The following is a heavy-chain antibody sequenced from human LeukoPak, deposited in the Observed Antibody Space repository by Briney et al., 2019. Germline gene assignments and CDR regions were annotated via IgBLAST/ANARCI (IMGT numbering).Heavy chain of an antibody. CDR1: GGSITSTNYY. J-gene: IGHJ6*03. CDR3: ARLPRGSSPDHFYYYMDV. Sequence: SETLSLTCTVSGGSITSTNYYWPWIRQPPGKGPEWIGSVYYSGTTYYNPSLMSRATVSVDTSKNQFTLKLSSVTAADTAVYYCARLPRGSSPDHFYYYMDVWGKGIMVTVSS. V-gene: IGHV4-39*06. D-gene: IGHD6-6*01. CDR2: VYYSGTT.